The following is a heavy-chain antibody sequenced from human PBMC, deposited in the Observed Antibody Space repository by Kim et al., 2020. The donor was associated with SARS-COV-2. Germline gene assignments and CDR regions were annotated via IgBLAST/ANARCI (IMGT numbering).Heavy chain of an antibody. CDR2: IWYDGSNK. D-gene: IGHD2-2*01. Sequence: GGSLRLSCAASGFTFSSYGMHWVRQAPGKGLEWVAVIWYDGSNKYYADSVKGRFTISRDNSKNTLYLQMNSLRAEDTAVYYCATEVLGLGSTSEFDYWGQGTLVTVSS. CDR3: ATEVLGLGSTSEFDY. CDR1: GFTFSSYG. V-gene: IGHV3-33*01. J-gene: IGHJ4*02.